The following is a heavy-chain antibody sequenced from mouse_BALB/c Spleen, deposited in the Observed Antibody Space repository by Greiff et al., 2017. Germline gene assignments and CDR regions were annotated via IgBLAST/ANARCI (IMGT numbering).Heavy chain of an antibody. J-gene: IGHJ1*01. CDR3: ARRGDYDGDWYFDV. Sequence: EVKLMESGGDLVKPGGSLKLSCAASGFTFSSYGMSWVRQTPDKRLEWVATISSGGSYTYYPDSVKGRFTISRDNAKNTLYLQMSSLKSEDTAMYYCARRGDYDGDWYFDVWGAGTTVTVSS. V-gene: IGHV5-6*02. CDR1: GFTFSSYG. D-gene: IGHD2-4*01. CDR2: ISSGGSYT.